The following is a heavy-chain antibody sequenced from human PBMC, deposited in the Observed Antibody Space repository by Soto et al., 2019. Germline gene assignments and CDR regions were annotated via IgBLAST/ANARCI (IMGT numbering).Heavy chain of an antibody. J-gene: IGHJ6*02. CDR2: TYYRSKWYN. D-gene: IGHD1-1*01. CDR1: GDSVSSNSAA. Sequence: QTLSLTCAISGDSVSSNSAAWNWIRQSPSRGLEWLGRTYYRSKWYNDYAVSVKSRITINPDTSKNQFSLQVHSVTPEDTAVYYCARGLERVAHYYYGMDVWSQGTTVTVSS. V-gene: IGHV6-1*01. CDR3: ARGLERVAHYYYGMDV.